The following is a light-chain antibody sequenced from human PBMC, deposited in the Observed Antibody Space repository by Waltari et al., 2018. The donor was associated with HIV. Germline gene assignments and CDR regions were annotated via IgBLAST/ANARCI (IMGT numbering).Light chain of an antibody. CDR3: SSYTSSSTWV. CDR1: SSDLGGYNY. CDR2: DVT. J-gene: IGLJ3*02. V-gene: IGLV2-14*03. Sequence: QSALTQPASVSGSLGQSITISCTGTSSDLGGYNYVSWYQQHPGKAPKPMIYDVTNRPSGVSNRFSGSKSGNTASLTISGLQVEDEADYYCSSYTSSSTWVFGGGTKLTVL.